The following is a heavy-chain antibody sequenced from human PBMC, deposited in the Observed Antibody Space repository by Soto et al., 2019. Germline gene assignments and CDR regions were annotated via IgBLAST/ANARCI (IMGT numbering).Heavy chain of an antibody. D-gene: IGHD5-12*01. J-gene: IGHJ5*01. Sequence: GGSLRLSCVATGYTFSSYAMSWVRQTPDKGLEWVSAISGSGGNTYYADSVKGRFTISRDNSKITLYLQMNSLRAEDTAIYYFAIGGFDGHLGRRFASWGQGALVTVSS. CDR1: GYTFSSYA. V-gene: IGHV3-23*01. CDR2: ISGSGGNT. CDR3: AIGGFDGHLGRRFAS.